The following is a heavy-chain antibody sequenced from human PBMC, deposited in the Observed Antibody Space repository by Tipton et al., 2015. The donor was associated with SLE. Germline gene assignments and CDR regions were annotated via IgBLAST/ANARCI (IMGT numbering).Heavy chain of an antibody. D-gene: IGHD2-15*01. CDR1: GFTFDDYA. CDR3: AKDSGGGYCSGGSCPDAFDI. Sequence: SLRLSCAASGFTFDDYAMHWVRQAAGKGLEWVSGISWNSGSIGYVDSVKGRLNISRENAKNSLYLQMNSLGAEDTALYYCAKDSGGGYCSGGSCPDAFDIWGQGIMVTVSS. CDR2: ISWNSGSI. V-gene: IGHV3-9*01. J-gene: IGHJ3*02.